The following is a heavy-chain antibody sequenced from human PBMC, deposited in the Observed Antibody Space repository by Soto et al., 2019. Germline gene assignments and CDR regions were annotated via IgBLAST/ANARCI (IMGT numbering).Heavy chain of an antibody. CDR3: ARGTPDSSGYYKLDY. J-gene: IGHJ4*02. D-gene: IGHD3-22*01. V-gene: IGHV3-23*01. CDR1: GFTLGSYG. Sequence: QLLESGGGLVQPGGSLRLSCEGSGFTLGSYGMSWVRQAPGKGLEWVSAMGSSVGIYYTDSVKGRLTISRDKSKNTLYLQMNNLRVEDTAVYFCARGTPDSSGYYKLDYWGQGTLVTVSS. CDR2: MGSSVGI.